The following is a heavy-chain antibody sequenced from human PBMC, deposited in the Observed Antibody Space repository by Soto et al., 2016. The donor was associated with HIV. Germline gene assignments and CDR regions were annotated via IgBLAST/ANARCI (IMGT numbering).Heavy chain of an antibody. V-gene: IGHV4-34*01. J-gene: IGHJ6*03. CDR1: GGSFSGYY. CDR3: ARNRAVRPVHYYYYMDV. CDR2: INHSGST. Sequence: QVQLQQWGAGLLKPSETLSLTCAVYGGSFSGYYWSWIRQPPGKGLEWIGEINHSGSTNYNPSLKSRVTTSVDTSKNQFSLNLSSVTAADTAVYYCARNRAVRPVHYYYYMDVWG. D-gene: IGHD6-6*01.